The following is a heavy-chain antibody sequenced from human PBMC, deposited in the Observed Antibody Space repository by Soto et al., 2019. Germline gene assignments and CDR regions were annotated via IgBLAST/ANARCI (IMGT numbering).Heavy chain of an antibody. J-gene: IGHJ4*02. Sequence: EVQLVESGGGLVQPGGSLRLSCAASGFTFSDYYMDWVRQAPGKGPEWVARSRNKANSYTTEYAPSVRGRFTISRDDSTNSLSLQMNSLTTEDTAVYYCATGQHNRGWRAIAYWGQGTLVTVSS. CDR2: SRNKANSYTT. CDR3: ATGQHNRGWRAIAY. V-gene: IGHV3-72*01. D-gene: IGHD6-19*01. CDR1: GFTFSDYY.